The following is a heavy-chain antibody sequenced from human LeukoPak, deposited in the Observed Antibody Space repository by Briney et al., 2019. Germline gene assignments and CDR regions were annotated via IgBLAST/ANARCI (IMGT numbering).Heavy chain of an antibody. CDR2: ISYDGSNK. CDR1: GFTFSSYA. D-gene: IGHD3-22*01. J-gene: IGHJ3*02. V-gene: IGHV3-30-3*01. Sequence: PGRSLRLSCAASGFTFSSYAMHWVRQAPGKGLEWVAVISYDGSNKYYADSVKGRFTISRDNSKNTLYLQMNSLRAEDTAVYYCARGPYYYDSSGYTIWGQGTMVTVSS. CDR3: ARGPYYYDSSGYTI.